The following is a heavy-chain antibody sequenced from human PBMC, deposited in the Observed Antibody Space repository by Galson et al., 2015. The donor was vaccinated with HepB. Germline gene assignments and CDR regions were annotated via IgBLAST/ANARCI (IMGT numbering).Heavy chain of an antibody. Sequence: CAISGDSVSSKSSAWHWIRQSPSRGLEWLGRTYSRSEWYTDYSASVKSRMTISADTSKNQFSLHLNSVIPEDSAVYYCARVFRFASFDYWGQGTQVTVSS. CDR2: TYSRSEWYT. V-gene: IGHV6-1*01. CDR1: GDSVSSKSSA. D-gene: IGHD3-10*02. J-gene: IGHJ4*02. CDR3: ARVFRFASFDY.